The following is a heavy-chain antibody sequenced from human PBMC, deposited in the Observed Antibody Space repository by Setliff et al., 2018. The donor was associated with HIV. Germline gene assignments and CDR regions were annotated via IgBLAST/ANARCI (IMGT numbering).Heavy chain of an antibody. CDR1: GGTFNNYA. CDR2: IIPLFGTT. D-gene: IGHD3-10*01. Sequence: SVKVSCKASGGTFNNYAISWVRQAPGQGLEWVGGIIPLFGTTNYAQKFQGRVTITADESANTAHMELNSLRSIDTAMYYCATVFYYNSESYSLDYWGQGMLVTVS. V-gene: IGHV1-69*13. J-gene: IGHJ4*02. CDR3: ATVFYYNSESYSLDY.